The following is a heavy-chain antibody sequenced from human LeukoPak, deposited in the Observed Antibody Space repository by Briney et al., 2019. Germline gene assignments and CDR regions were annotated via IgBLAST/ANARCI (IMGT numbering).Heavy chain of an antibody. CDR2: ISGSGGGT. CDR3: AKDKGSGTYPPY. D-gene: IGHD1-26*01. CDR1: GFTFSSFA. J-gene: IGHJ4*02. Sequence: PGGSLRLSCAASGFTFSSFAMSWVRQAPGKGLEWVSGISGSGGGTYYADSVKGRFTISRDNSKNSLYLQMNSLRDEDTAVYYCAKDKGSGTYPPYWGQGALLTVSS. V-gene: IGHV3-23*01.